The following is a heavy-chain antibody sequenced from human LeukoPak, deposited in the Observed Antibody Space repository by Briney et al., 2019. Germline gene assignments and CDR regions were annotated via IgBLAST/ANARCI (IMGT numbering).Heavy chain of an antibody. CDR3: ARDPYSGGYGAYYYYYMDV. V-gene: IGHV3-7*01. CDR2: IKQYGSEK. D-gene: IGHD1-26*01. Sequence: PGGSLRLSCAASGFIFSDYWMSWVRQAPGKGLEWVANIKQYGSEKYYVDSVKGRFTISRDNAKNSLYLQMDSLRAEDTAVYYCARDPYSGGYGAYYYYYMDVWGKGTTVTISS. CDR1: GFIFSDYW. J-gene: IGHJ6*03.